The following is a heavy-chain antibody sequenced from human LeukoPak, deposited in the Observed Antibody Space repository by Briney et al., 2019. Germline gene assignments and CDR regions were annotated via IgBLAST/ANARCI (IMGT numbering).Heavy chain of an antibody. J-gene: IGHJ6*02. CDR1: GGTFSSYA. CDR3: ARAEAYYYYGMDV. Sequence: ASVKVSCKASGGTFSSYAISWVRQAPGQALEWMGRIIPILGIANYAQKFQGRVTITADKSTSTAYMELSSLRSEDTAVYYCARAEAYYYYGMDVWGQGTTVTVSS. CDR2: IIPILGIA. V-gene: IGHV1-69*04.